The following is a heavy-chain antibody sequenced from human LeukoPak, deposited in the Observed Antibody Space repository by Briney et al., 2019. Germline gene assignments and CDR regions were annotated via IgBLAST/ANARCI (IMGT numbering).Heavy chain of an antibody. D-gene: IGHD6-19*01. CDR1: GYTFTGYY. J-gene: IGHJ6*03. V-gene: IGHV1-2*02. CDR2: INPNSGGT. CDR3: ARGLSSGDYMDV. Sequence: ASVKVSCKASGYTFTGYYMHWVRQAPGQGLEWMGWINPNSGGTNYAQKFQGRVTMTRDTSISTAYMELSRLRSEDTAVYYCARGLSSGDYMDVWGKGTTVTISS.